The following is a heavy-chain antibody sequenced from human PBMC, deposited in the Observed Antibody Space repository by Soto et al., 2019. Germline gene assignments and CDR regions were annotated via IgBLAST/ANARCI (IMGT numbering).Heavy chain of an antibody. D-gene: IGHD2-21*02. CDR2: IYYSGRT. CDR1: GTSINHTDYY. Sequence: QVQLQESGPGLVKPSQTLSLTCSVSGTSINHTDYYWSWIRQHPQRGLEWIAYIYYSGRTNYKPSLKSRITITVASSKNQFSLNLSSMTAADSAVNYCALVTGAVDIWGKGTMVAVSS. CDR3: ALVTGAVDI. V-gene: IGHV4-31*03. J-gene: IGHJ3*02.